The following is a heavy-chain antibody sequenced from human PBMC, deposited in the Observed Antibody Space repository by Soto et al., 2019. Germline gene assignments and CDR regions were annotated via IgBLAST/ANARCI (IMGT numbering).Heavy chain of an antibody. J-gene: IGHJ6*03. D-gene: IGHD3-9*01. CDR3: ARGGLSVTGYLDYYYYMDV. CDR2: ISAYNGNT. CDR1: GYTFTSWG. Sequence: ASVKVSCRASGYTFTSWGISWVRQAPGQGLEWMGWISAYNGNTNYAQKLQGRVTMTTDTSTSTAYMELRNLRSGDTAVYYCARGGLSVTGYLDYYYYMDVWGKGTTVTVSS. V-gene: IGHV1-18*01.